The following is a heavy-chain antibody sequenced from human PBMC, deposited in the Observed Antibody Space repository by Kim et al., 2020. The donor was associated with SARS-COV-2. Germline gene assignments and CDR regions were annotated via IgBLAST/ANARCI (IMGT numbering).Heavy chain of an antibody. CDR1: GFTFSSYS. CDR3: ASLVVPAASRYYYYGMDV. J-gene: IGHJ6*02. CDR2: ISSSSSNI. D-gene: IGHD2-2*01. Sequence: GGSLRLSCAASGFTFSSYSMNWVRQAPGKGLEWVSYISSSSSNIYYADSVKGRFTISRDNAKNSLYLQMNSLRAEDTAVYYCASLVVPAASRYYYYGMDVWGQGTTVTVSS. V-gene: IGHV3-48*04.